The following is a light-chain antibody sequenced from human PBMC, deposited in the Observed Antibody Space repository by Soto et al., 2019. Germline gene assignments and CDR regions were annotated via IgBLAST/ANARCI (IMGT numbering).Light chain of an antibody. CDR1: QSVSSN. CDR2: GAS. CDR3: QQYHNWPLFT. Sequence: ELVLTQSPATLSVSPGERATLSCRASQSVSSNLAWYQQQPGQAPRLLIYGASTRATGIPARFSGSGSGTEFTLTISSLQSEDFAVYYCQQYHNWPLFTFGLGTKVDIK. J-gene: IGKJ3*01. V-gene: IGKV3-15*01.